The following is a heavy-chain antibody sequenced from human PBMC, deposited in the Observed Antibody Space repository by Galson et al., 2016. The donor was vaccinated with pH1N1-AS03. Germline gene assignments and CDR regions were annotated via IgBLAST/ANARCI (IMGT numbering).Heavy chain of an antibody. J-gene: IGHJ4*02. D-gene: IGHD3-16*01. CDR3: VAYDWGRPDF. V-gene: IGHV3-74*03. Sequence: SLRLSCAVSGFTLSAYWMYWVRQTPGKRPVWVSRISRDGSTREHADSVKGRFSVSRDNARNTLHLLMSNLRDDDTAVYYCVAYDWGRPDFWGQGTLVTVSS. CDR2: ISRDGSTR. CDR1: GFTLSAYW.